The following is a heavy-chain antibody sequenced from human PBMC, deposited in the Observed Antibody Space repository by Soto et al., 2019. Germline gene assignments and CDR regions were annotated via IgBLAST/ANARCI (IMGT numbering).Heavy chain of an antibody. CDR2: IYYSGTT. D-gene: IGHD2-21*01. CDR1: GGSISSGGYY. J-gene: IGHJ6*02. V-gene: IGHV4-31*01. CDR3: AASCVACGGFNYYGMDV. Sequence: QVQLQESGPGLVKPSQTLSLTCTVSGGSISSGGYYWYWIRQHPGKGLEWIGYIYYSGTTYYNPSLESPVTISVDTYKNQFSLKLSSVTAADTAVYYCAASCVACGGFNYYGMDVWGQGTTVTVSS.